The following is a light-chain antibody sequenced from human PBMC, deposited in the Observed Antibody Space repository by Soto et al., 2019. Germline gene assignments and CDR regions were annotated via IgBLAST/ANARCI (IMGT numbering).Light chain of an antibody. V-gene: IGKV2-28*01. CDR1: QSLLHSNGYNY. CDR2: LGS. CDR3: MQALQIPWT. Sequence: DIVMTQSPLSLPVTPGEPASISCRSSQSLLHSNGYNYLDWYLQKPGQSPQLLIYLGSNRASGVPDRFSGSGSGTDFTLKISRVEADYVGVYYCMQALQIPWTFGQGTKVNIK. J-gene: IGKJ1*01.